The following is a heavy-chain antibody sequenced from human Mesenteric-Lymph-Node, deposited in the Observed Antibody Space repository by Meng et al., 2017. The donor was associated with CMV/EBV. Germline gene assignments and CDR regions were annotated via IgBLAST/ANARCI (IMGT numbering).Heavy chain of an antibody. CDR2: ISWNSGSI. J-gene: IGHJ3*01. D-gene: IGHD2-2*02. CDR1: GFPFGYYA. V-gene: IGHV3-9*01. CDR3: ARAPLFCSSTRCFTNDAFDL. Sequence: SLKISCVGSGFPFGYYAIHWVRQTPGKGLEWVSGISWNSGSIDYADSVKGRFTISRDNAKNSLYLQMNSLRAEDTALYYCARAPLFCSSTRCFTNDAFDLWGQGTEVTVSS.